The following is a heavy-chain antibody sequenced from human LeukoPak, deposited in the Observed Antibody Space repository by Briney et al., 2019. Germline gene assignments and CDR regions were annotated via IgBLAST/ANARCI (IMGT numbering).Heavy chain of an antibody. CDR2: ISSSGSTI. D-gene: IGHD3-22*01. Sequence: GGSLRLSCAASGFTFSDYYMSWIRQAPGKGLEWVSYISSSGSTIYYADSVKGRFTISRDNSKNTLYLQMNSLRAEDTAVYYCAKDPEYYYDSSGFLFDYWGQGTLVTVSS. V-gene: IGHV3-11*01. CDR1: GFTFSDYY. CDR3: AKDPEYYYDSSGFLFDY. J-gene: IGHJ4*02.